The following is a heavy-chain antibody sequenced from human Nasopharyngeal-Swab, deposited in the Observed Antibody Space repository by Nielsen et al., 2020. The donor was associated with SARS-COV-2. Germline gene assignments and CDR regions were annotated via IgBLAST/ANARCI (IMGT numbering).Heavy chain of an antibody. V-gene: IGHV3-21*01. Sequence: GESLKISCAGSGFTFNNYSMIWVRQVPGEGLEWVSSITNSSSYIYYVDSVKGRFTFSRDNAKNSLYLQMNSLRAEDTDVYYCARDGLDYDFWSAYFMDVWGQGTTVTVSS. D-gene: IGHD3-3*01. J-gene: IGHJ6*02. CDR3: ARDGLDYDFWSAYFMDV. CDR1: GFTFNNYS. CDR2: ITNSSSYI.